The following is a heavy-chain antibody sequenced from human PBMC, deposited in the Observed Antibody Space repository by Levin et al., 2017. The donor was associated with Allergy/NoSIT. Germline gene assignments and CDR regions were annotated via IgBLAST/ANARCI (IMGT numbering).Heavy chain of an antibody. J-gene: IGHJ4*02. CDR3: AKDLPTTRGSLDN. Sequence: GGSLRLSCAASGFTFSSYGMHWVRQAPGKGLEWVAVISYDGSNKYYADSVKGRFTISRDNSKNTLYLQMNSLRAEDTAVYYCAKDLPTTRGSLDNWGQGTLVTVSS. V-gene: IGHV3-30*18. D-gene: IGHD3-10*01. CDR2: ISYDGSNK. CDR1: GFTFSSYG.